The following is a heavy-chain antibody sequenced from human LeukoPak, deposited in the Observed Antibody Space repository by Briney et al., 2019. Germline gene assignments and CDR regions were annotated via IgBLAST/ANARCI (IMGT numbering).Heavy chain of an antibody. V-gene: IGHV4-59*01. CDR1: GGSISRYH. Sequence: SETLSLTCTVSGGSISRYHWGWIRQPPGKGLEWIGYIYFSGATNYNPSLKSRVTISVDTSKNQFSLKLSSVTAADTAVYYCAREDPQTTVPEGLDVWGQGTTVIVSS. D-gene: IGHD4-17*01. CDR3: AREDPQTTVPEGLDV. J-gene: IGHJ6*02. CDR2: IYFSGAT.